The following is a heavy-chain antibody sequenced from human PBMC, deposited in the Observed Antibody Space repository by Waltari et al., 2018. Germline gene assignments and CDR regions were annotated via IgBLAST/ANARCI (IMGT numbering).Heavy chain of an antibody. J-gene: IGHJ6*02. CDR2: ISFDGKNK. V-gene: IGHV3-30*09. D-gene: IGHD2-2*01. CDR1: GFSFSSYA. CDR3: ATDGTDCSTTSCYFGGIDV. Sequence: QVHLVESGGGVVQPGRSLRLSCAASGFSFSSYAMSWVRRAPGKGLEWAAVISFDGKNKYYADSVKGRFAISRDDSKNTLYLQMNSLRTEDTAVYYCATDGTDCSTTSCYFGGIDVWGQGTTVTVSS.